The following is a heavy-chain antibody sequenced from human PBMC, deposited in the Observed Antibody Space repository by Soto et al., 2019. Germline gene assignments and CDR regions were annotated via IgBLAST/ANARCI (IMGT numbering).Heavy chain of an antibody. J-gene: IGHJ6*02. CDR3: TRVALDSSGYYWVDV. D-gene: IGHD3-22*01. CDR1: GFTFGDYA. CDR2: IRSKVFGGTT. V-gene: IGHV3-49*05. Sequence: NPGGSLRLSCTASGFTFGDYAMSWFRQAPGKGLEWVGFIRSKVFGGTTEYAASVKGRFTISRDDSKSIAYLQMNSLKTEDTAVYYCTRVALDSSGYYWVDVWGQGTTVTVSS.